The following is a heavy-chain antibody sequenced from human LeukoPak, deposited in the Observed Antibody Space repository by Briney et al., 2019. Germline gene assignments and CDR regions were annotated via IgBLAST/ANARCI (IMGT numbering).Heavy chain of an antibody. CDR3: ARELRFWEWLPPGYYGMDV. CDR2: IIPILGIA. CDR1: GGTFSSYT. J-gene: IGHJ6*02. Sequence: SVKVSCKASGGTFSSYTISWVRQAPGQGLEWMGRIIPILGIANYAQKFQGRVTITADKSTSTAYMELSSLRSEDTAVYYCARELRFWEWLPPGYYGMDVWGQGTTVTVSS. D-gene: IGHD3-3*01. V-gene: IGHV1-69*04.